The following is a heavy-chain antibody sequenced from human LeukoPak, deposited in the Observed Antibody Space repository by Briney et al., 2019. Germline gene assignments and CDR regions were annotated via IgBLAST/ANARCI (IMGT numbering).Heavy chain of an antibody. D-gene: IGHD3-10*01. V-gene: IGHV3-23*01. J-gene: IGHJ6*03. CDR2: ISGRGGST. CDR3: AKPPPPPPGQSYYYYYYYYMDV. CDR1: GFTFSSYG. Sequence: GGTLRLSCAASGFTFSSYGMSWVGQAPGKGLEWVSAISGRGGSTDYADSVKGRFTISRDNSKNTLYMHMNSLRAEDTAVYYCAKPPPPPPGQSYYYYYYYYMDVWGKGTTVTISS.